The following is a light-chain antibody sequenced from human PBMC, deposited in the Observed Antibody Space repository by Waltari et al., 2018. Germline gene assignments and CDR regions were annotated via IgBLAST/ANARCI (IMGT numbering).Light chain of an antibody. V-gene: IGLV1-44*01. CDR2: TDN. Sequence: QSVLTQPPSASGTPGQRVTISCSGSYSNIGRNAVNWYQQLPEAAPKLLIYTDNQRPSGVPDRFSGSKSGTSASLAISGLQSEDEAVYHCATWDDSLNAWVFGGGTKVTVL. CDR1: YSNIGRNA. J-gene: IGLJ3*02. CDR3: ATWDDSLNAWV.